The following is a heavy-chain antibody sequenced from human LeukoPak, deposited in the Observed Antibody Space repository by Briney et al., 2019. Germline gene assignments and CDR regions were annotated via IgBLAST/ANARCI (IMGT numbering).Heavy chain of an antibody. Sequence: PGGSLRLSCAASGFTFSSYAMSWVRQAPGKGLEWVSAISGSGGSTYSADSVKGRFTISRDNAKNTLYLQMNSLRAEDTAVYYCARGADSGYSSDNWGQGTLVSVSS. CDR3: ARGADSGYSSDN. D-gene: IGHD3-9*01. V-gene: IGHV3-23*01. CDR1: GFTFSSYA. CDR2: ISGSGGST. J-gene: IGHJ4*02.